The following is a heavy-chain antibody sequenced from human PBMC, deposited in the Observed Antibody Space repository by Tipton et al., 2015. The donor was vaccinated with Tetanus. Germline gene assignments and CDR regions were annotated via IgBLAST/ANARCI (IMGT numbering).Heavy chain of an antibody. J-gene: IGHJ4*02. CDR1: GYIFNNYW. CDR3: ARAHCTDGVCNFDF. V-gene: IGHV5-51*01. D-gene: IGHD2-8*01. CDR2: IYPGASDT. Sequence: VQLVQSGGEVKKPGESLKISCKGSGYIFNNYWIGWVRQKPGTGLEWMGIIYPGASDTRYSPSFQGQVTISVDKSINTAYLQWSSLKASDTSMFYCARAHCTDGVCNFDFWGQGALVTVAS.